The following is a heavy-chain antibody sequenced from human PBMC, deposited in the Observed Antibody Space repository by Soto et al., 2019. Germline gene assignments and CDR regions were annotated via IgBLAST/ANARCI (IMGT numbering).Heavy chain of an antibody. J-gene: IGHJ3*02. V-gene: IGHV3-11*01. CDR1: GFTFSDYY. CDR2: ISSSGSTI. Sequence: QVQLVESGGGLVKPGGSLRLSCAASGFTFSDYYMSWIRQAPGKGLEWVSYISSSGSTIYYADSVKGRFTISRDSAKNSLYLQMNSLRAEDTAVYYCARGHVQPAPFGYGGYDKAGAFDIWGQGTMVTVSS. CDR3: ARGHVQPAPFGYGGYDKAGAFDI. D-gene: IGHD5-12*01.